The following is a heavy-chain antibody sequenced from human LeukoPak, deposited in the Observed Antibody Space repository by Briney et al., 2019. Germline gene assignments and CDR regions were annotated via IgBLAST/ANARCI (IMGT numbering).Heavy chain of an antibody. D-gene: IGHD1-1*01. J-gene: IGHJ4*01. CDR1: GFSFDDYA. CDR3: AKDGRPDTYGIFDL. V-gene: IGHV3-9*01. CDR2: ISWNSGSE. Sequence: GRSLRLSCAASGFSFDDYAMHWLRQAPGKGLQWVSGISWNSGSEGYADSVEGRFTISRDNAKNSLYLQMNSLRAEDTAFYYCAKDGRPDTYGIFDLWGHGTLVTVSP.